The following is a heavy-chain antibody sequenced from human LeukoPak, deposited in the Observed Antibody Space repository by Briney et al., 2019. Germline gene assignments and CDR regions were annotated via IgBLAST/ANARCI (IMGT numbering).Heavy chain of an antibody. J-gene: IGHJ4*02. Sequence: PSETLSLTCTVSGGSISSGSYCWGWIRQPPGKGLEWIGSIYYSGSTDYNPSLKSRVTISVDTSKNQFSLKVNSVTAADTAVYYCARRRAGDYSFFDYWGQGTLVTVST. CDR1: GGSISSGSYC. CDR2: IYYSGST. V-gene: IGHV4-39*01. D-gene: IGHD4-17*01. CDR3: ARRRAGDYSFFDY.